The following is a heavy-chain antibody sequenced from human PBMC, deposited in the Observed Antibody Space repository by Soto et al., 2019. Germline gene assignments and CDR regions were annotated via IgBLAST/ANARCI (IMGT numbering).Heavy chain of an antibody. J-gene: IGHJ4*02. V-gene: IGHV1-46*01. CDR1: GYNFINNY. Sequence: QVQLVQSGAEVKNPGASVKISCTASGYNFINNYIYWVRQAPGQGLEYMGIIYPSGGNTKYAQKFQDRVTMTRDTSTNPVYLELTSLRFDDTAMYYCAKEGAEWGQGTLVTVSS. CDR3: AKEGAE. CDR2: IYPSGGNT.